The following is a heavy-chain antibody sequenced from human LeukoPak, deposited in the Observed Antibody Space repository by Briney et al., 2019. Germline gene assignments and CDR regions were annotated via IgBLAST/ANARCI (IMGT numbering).Heavy chain of an antibody. CDR3: ARDRAMVRGLDAFDL. V-gene: IGHV4-4*07. Sequence: SETLSLTCTVSGGSISSYYWSWIRQPAGKGLEWIGRIYTSGSTNYNPSLKSRATMSVDTSKNQFSLKLSSVTAADTAVYYCARDRAMVRGLDAFDLWGQGTMVTVFS. J-gene: IGHJ3*01. CDR2: IYTSGST. CDR1: GGSISSYY. D-gene: IGHD3-10*01.